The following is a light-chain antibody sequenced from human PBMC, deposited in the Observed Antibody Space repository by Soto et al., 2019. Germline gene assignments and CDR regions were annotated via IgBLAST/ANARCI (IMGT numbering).Light chain of an antibody. CDR2: GAS. V-gene: IGKV3-20*01. Sequence: ESVLTQSPGTLSLSPGERATLSCRASQSVTNSYLAWYQQQPGQAPRLLIYGASSRATGIPDRFSGSGSGTDFALTISRLEPEDFAVYYCQQYGSSPWTLGQGTKVEIK. J-gene: IGKJ1*01. CDR3: QQYGSSPWT. CDR1: QSVTNSY.